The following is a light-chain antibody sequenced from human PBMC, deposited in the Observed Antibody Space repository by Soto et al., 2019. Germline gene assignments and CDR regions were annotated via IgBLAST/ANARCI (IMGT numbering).Light chain of an antibody. CDR2: DAS. CDR3: QQYYDFRT. CDR1: QSISTW. Sequence: DIQMTQSPSTLSATVGDRVTITCRASQSISTWLAWYQQKPGEAPKLLIYDASSLEVGVPSRFSGSGSRTEFTLTISSLQPDDYGTYYCQQYYDFRTFGQGTKVDIK. J-gene: IGKJ1*01. V-gene: IGKV1-5*01.